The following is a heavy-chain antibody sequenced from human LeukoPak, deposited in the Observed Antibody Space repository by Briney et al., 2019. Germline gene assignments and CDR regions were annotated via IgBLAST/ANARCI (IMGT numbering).Heavy chain of an antibody. CDR1: GYTFTGYY. CDR3: AREYSSSTWFDP. Sequence: ASVKVSCKASGYTFTGYYMHWVRQAPGQGREWMGWINPNSGGTNYAQKFQGRVTMTRDTSISTAYMELSRLRSDDTAVYYCAREYSSSTWFDPWGQGTLVTVSS. CDR2: INPNSGGT. D-gene: IGHD6-6*01. V-gene: IGHV1-2*02. J-gene: IGHJ5*02.